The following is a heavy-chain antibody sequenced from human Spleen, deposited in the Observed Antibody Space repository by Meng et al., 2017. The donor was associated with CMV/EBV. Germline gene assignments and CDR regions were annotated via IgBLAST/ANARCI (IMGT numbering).Heavy chain of an antibody. J-gene: IGHJ1*01. CDR3: TTDMYYDSSFHH. CDR1: GVIFTNAW. V-gene: IGHV3-15*01. D-gene: IGHD3-22*01. CDR2: MKTKTDGGTT. Sequence: SGVIFTNAWLSWVRQAPGMGLEWVGRMKTKTDGGTTDYAAHVKGRFTISRDDSKNTLYLQMNSLKTEDTAVYFCTTDMYYDSSFHHWGQGTLVTVSS.